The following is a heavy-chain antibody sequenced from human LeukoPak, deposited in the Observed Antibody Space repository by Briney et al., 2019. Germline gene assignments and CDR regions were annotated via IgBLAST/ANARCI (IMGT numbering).Heavy chain of an antibody. J-gene: IGHJ4*02. V-gene: IGHV4-61*09. CDR3: ARSWGYDFWTGNLLDY. CDR1: GGSISSGSYY. Sequence: PSQTLSLTCTVSGGSISSGSYYWSWIRQPAGKGLEWIGYIYYSGSTNYNPSLKSRVTISVDTSKNQFSLKLSSVTAADTAVYYCARSWGYDFWTGNLLDYWGQGTLVTVSS. D-gene: IGHD3-3*01. CDR2: IYYSGST.